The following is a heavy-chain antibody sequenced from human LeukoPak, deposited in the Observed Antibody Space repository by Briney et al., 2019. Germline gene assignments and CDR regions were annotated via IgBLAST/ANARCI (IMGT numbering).Heavy chain of an antibody. CDR1: GFTFSSYS. CDR2: ISSSSSYI. J-gene: IGHJ4*02. Sequence: PGGSLRLSCAASGFTFSSYSMNWVRQAPGKGLEWVPSISSSSSYIYYADSVKGRFTISRDNAKNSLYLQMNSLRAEDTAVYYCARFRLTVTTYAHLDYWGQGTLVTVSS. CDR3: ARFRLTVTTYAHLDY. D-gene: IGHD4-17*01. V-gene: IGHV3-21*04.